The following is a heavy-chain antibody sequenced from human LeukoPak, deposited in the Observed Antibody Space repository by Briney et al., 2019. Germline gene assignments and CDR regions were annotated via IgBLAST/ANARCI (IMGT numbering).Heavy chain of an antibody. D-gene: IGHD3-10*01. V-gene: IGHV4-39*07. J-gene: IGHJ5*02. CDR2: IFYSGST. CDR1: GGSISTSSYY. Sequence: PSETLSLTCTVSGGSISTSSYYWGWVRQPPGKGLEWIGNIFYSGSTYYSPSLKSRVTISLDTSRNQFSLKLSSVTAADSAVYYCARRQYDHYMVRGVPTPTYLFDPWGQGTLVTVSS. CDR3: ARRQYDHYMVRGVPTPTYLFDP.